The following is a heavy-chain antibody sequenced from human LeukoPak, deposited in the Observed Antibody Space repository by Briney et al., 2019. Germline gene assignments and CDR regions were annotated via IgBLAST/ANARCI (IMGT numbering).Heavy chain of an antibody. CDR3: ARSPADYYGSGSAGWFDP. D-gene: IGHD3-10*01. V-gene: IGHV4-59*01. J-gene: IGHJ5*02. Sequence: SETLSLTCTVSGGSISSYYWSWIRQPPGKGLEWIGYIYYSGSTNYNPSLKSRVTISVDTSKNQFSLKLSSVTAADTAVYYCARSPADYYGSGSAGWFDPWGQGTLVTVSS. CDR2: IYYSGST. CDR1: GGSISSYY.